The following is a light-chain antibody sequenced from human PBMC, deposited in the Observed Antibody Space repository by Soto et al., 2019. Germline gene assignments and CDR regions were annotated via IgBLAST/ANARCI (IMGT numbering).Light chain of an antibody. CDR1: NTDIGGHKY. CDR2: EVT. V-gene: IGLV2-8*01. Sequence: QSVLTQPPSASGSPGQSVTISCTGTNTDIGGHKYVSWYQHHPGKAPKLMIYEVTERPSGVPDRFSGSKSGNAASLTVSGLQADDEDIYYCSSYTSSTTWVFGGGTKLTVL. CDR3: SSYTSSTTWV. J-gene: IGLJ3*02.